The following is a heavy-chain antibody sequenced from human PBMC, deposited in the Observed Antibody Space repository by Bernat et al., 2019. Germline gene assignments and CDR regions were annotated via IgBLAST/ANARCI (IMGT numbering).Heavy chain of an antibody. Sequence: EVQLLESGGGLVQPGGSLRLSCAASGFTFSSYAMSWVRQAPGKRLEWVSAISGSGGSTYYADSVKGRFTISRDNSKNTLYLQMNSLRAEDTAVYYCAKPQWGGWLQFGSGRYPIDYWGQGTLVTVSS. CDR3: AKPQWGGWLQFGSGRYPIDY. D-gene: IGHD5-24*01. CDR2: ISGSGGST. J-gene: IGHJ4*02. V-gene: IGHV3-23*01. CDR1: GFTFSSYA.